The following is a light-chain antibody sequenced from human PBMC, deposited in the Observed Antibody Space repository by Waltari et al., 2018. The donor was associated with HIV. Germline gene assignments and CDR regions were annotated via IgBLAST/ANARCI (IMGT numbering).Light chain of an antibody. Sequence: QPVVTQEPSLTVSPGETVILTCASSTGAVTRGNVPYWFQVRPGHAPKTLIFDSNNRYSWTPARFAGSFVGGKAALTLTGAQPEDEANYYCLLTYGEDVVFGGGTKLTVL. J-gene: IGLJ2*01. CDR3: LLTYGEDVV. CDR1: TGAVTRGNV. CDR2: DSN. V-gene: IGLV7-46*01.